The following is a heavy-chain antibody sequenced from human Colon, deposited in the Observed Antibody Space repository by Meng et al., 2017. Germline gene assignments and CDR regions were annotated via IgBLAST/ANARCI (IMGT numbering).Heavy chain of an antibody. D-gene: IGHD6-19*01. CDR1: GGTFSSYA. V-gene: IGHV1-69*06. J-gene: IGHJ3*02. CDR3: ARDTYSSGWYGLAAFDI. Sequence: SVKVSCKASGGTFSSYAISWVRQAPGQGLEWMGGIIPIFGTANYAQTFQGRVTITADKSTSTAYMELSSLRSEDTAVYYCARDTYSSGWYGLAAFDIWGQGTMVTVSS. CDR2: IIPIFGTA.